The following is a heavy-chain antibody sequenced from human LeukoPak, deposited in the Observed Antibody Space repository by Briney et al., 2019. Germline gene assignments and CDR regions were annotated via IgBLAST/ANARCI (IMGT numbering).Heavy chain of an antibody. V-gene: IGHV3-48*03. CDR3: AELGITMIGGV. Sequence: GASLRLSCEDSGFTFRSYEMNWVRQAPGKGLEWVSYISSSGSTIYYADSVKGRFTISRDNAKNSLYLQMDSLRAEDTAVYYCAELGITMIGGVWGKGTTVTISS. D-gene: IGHD3-10*02. J-gene: IGHJ6*04. CDR2: ISSSGSTI. CDR1: GFTFRSYE.